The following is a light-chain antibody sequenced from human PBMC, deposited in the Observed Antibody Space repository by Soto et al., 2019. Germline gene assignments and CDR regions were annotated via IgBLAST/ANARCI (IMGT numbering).Light chain of an antibody. CDR3: QQYDHLSLT. CDR1: QDITNS. CDR2: DAS. J-gene: IGKJ4*01. Sequence: DIQMTQSPSSLSASVGGRVTITCQASQDITNSFNWYQQKPGKAPNLLIFDASNLDAGVPSRFSGSGSGTYFTFTIHSLQPEDVATYYCQQYDHLSLTFGGGTKVDIK. V-gene: IGKV1-33*01.